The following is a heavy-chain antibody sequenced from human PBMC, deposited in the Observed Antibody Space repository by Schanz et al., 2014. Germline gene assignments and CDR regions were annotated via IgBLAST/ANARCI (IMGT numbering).Heavy chain of an antibody. Sequence: VQVVQSGGGLVQPGGSLRLSCAASGITFSSHSFNWVRQAPGKGLEWISYITYNGGTIYYADSVKGRFTISRDNAKNSLYLEMNSLRAEDTAIYYCAKDAPYPFDLWGRGTLITVSS. V-gene: IGHV3-48*01. J-gene: IGHJ2*01. CDR2: ITYNGGTI. CDR1: GITFSSHS. CDR3: AKDAPYPFDL.